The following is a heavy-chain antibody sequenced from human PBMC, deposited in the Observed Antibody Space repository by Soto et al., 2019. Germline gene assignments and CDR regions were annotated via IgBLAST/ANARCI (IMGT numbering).Heavy chain of an antibody. CDR3: ARGYCSSTSCLTLYYFDY. V-gene: IGHV1-46*03. CDR1: GYTFTSYY. Sequence: GASVKVSCKASGYTFTSYYMHWVRQAPGQGLEWMGIINPSGGSTSYAQKLQGRVTMTRDTSTSTVYMELSSLRSEDTAVYYCARGYCSSTSCLTLYYFDYWGQGTLVTVSS. D-gene: IGHD2-2*01. J-gene: IGHJ4*02. CDR2: INPSGGST.